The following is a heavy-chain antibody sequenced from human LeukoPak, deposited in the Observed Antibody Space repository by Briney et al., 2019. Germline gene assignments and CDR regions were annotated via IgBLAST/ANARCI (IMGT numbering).Heavy chain of an antibody. D-gene: IGHD5-12*01. CDR1: GYTFTSYY. Sequence: ASVKVSCKASGYTFTSYYMHWVRQAPGQGLEWMGWINPNSGNTNYAQKLQGRVTMTTDTSTSTAYMELRSLRSDDTAVYYCARDREVWLRPRRRYYFHYWGQGTLVTVSS. V-gene: IGHV1-18*04. CDR3: ARDREVWLRPRRRYYFHY. J-gene: IGHJ4*02. CDR2: INPNSGNT.